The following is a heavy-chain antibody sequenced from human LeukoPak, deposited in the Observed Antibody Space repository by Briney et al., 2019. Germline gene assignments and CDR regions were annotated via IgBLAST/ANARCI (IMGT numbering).Heavy chain of an antibody. Sequence: SETLSLTCTVSGGSINDYYLGWIRQPPGKGLEWVGYIYYTGSTNYNPSLKSRVTISIDTSKSQFSLRLTSVAAADSAMYYCARRGYNTLSGYFAFDYWGQGVLVTVSS. J-gene: IGHJ4*02. CDR1: GGSINDYY. CDR3: ARRGYNTLSGYFAFDY. D-gene: IGHD3-9*01. CDR2: IYYTGST. V-gene: IGHV4-59*08.